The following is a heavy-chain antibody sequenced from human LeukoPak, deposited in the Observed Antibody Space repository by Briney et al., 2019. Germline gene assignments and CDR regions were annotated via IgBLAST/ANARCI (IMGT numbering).Heavy chain of an antibody. J-gene: IGHJ4*02. V-gene: IGHV4-59*08. CDR2: INYSGST. CDR3: AGRRRYSYGYGFDY. D-gene: IGHD5-18*01. CDR1: CGSIGIYY. Sequence: PSETLSLTCTVSCGSIGIYYWGWIQQPPGKGREWIGDINYSGSTNYNTALKSRFTISVDTSKNQYSLKLTSMAAADTAVYYCAGRRRYSYGYGFDYWGQGILVTVSS.